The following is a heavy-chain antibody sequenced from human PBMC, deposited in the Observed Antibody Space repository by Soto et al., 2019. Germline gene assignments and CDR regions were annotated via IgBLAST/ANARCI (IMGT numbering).Heavy chain of an antibody. Sequence: VQLRESGGSLVQPGGSLTLSCAASGFPFSSYAMSWVRQTPEGGLEWVAAISGGGNDRYYADFVQGRFTFSRDNSRNILYLHMNSLRADDTAMYFCARSLVMVAPDSEPFDYWGQGTLVTVSS. V-gene: IGHV3-23*01. CDR3: ARSLVMVAPDSEPFDY. J-gene: IGHJ4*02. D-gene: IGHD2-21*01. CDR2: ISGGGNDR. CDR1: GFPFSSYA.